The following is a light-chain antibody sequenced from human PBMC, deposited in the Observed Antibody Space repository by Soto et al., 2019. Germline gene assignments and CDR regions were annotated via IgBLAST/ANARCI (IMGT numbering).Light chain of an antibody. J-gene: IGLJ1*01. Sequence: QAVLTQPPSASGTPGQRVTISCSGSRSNIGSSTVNWYQQLPGMAPKLLIYYNDQRPSGVPDRFSGSKSGASASLAISGLQSEDEAEDSCATWDDSLTVFVFGTGTKLTVL. CDR2: YND. CDR1: RSNIGSST. V-gene: IGLV1-44*01. CDR3: ATWDDSLTVFV.